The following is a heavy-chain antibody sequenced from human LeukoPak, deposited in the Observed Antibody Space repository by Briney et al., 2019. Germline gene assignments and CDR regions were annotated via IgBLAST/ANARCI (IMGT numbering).Heavy chain of an antibody. V-gene: IGHV1-18*01. J-gene: IGHJ3*02. CDR3: AKTVGSADAFDI. CDR1: GYTFTSYG. CDR2: ISAYNGNT. D-gene: IGHD3-10*01. Sequence: ASVKVSRKASGYTFTSYGISWVRQAPGQGLEWMGWISAYNGNTNYAQKLQGRVTMTTDTSTSTAYMELRSLRSDDTAVYYCAKTVGSADAFDIWGQGTMVTVSS.